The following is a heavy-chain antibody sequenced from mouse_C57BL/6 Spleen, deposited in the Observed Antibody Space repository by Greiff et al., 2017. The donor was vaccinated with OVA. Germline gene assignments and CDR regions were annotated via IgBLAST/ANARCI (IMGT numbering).Heavy chain of an antibody. CDR2: FYPGSGSI. D-gene: IGHD1-1*01. CDR1: GYTFTEYS. Sequence: QVQLQQSGAELVKPGESVKLSCKASGYTFTEYSIHWVKQRSGQGLEWIGWFYPGSGSIKYNEKFKDKATLTADKSSSTVYMELSRVTSEDSAVDSCARHEDYGSFDYWGQGTTLTVSS. V-gene: IGHV1-62-2*01. J-gene: IGHJ2*01. CDR3: ARHEDYGSFDY.